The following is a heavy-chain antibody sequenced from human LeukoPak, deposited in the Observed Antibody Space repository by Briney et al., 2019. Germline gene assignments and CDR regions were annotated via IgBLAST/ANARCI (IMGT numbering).Heavy chain of an antibody. J-gene: IGHJ4*02. CDR2: ISSSGSTM. V-gene: IGHV3-11*01. D-gene: IGHD5-24*01. Sequence: GGSLRLSCAASGFTFTDYFMTWIRQAPGKGLEWVSYISSSGSTMYYADSVKGRFTIPRDNAKNSLYLQMNSLRAEDTAVYYFARDSSIEMAPSDYGGQGTLVTVSS. CDR1: GFTFTDYF. CDR3: ARDSSIEMAPSDY.